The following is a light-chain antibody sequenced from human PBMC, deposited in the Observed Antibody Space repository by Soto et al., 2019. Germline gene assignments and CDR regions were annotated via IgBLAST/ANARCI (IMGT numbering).Light chain of an antibody. V-gene: IGKV3-20*01. CDR1: QSVSSN. J-gene: IGKJ2*01. CDR3: QQYGRSPPMYT. Sequence: EIVMTQSPATLSVSPGERATLSCRASQSVSSNLAWYQQKPGQAPRLIIYGASSRATGIPDRFSGSGSGTDFTLTISRLEPEDFAVYYCQQYGRSPPMYTFGQGAKLEIK. CDR2: GAS.